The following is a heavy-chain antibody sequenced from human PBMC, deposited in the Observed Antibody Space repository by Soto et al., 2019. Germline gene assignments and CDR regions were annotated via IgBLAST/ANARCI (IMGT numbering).Heavy chain of an antibody. D-gene: IGHD1-26*01. CDR3: ARAPVGVYDS. J-gene: IGHJ4*02. CDR2: ISSDGGST. CDR1: GFTFSSYA. V-gene: IGHV3-64*01. Sequence: GGSLRLSCAASGFTFSSYAMHWVRQAPGKGLEYVSAISSDGGSTYYANSVKGRFTISRDNSKNTLYLQMGSLRAEDMAVYYCARAPVGVYDSWGQGT.